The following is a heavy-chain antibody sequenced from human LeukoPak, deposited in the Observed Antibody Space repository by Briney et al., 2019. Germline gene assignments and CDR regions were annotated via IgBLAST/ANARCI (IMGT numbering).Heavy chain of an antibody. CDR2: IYPGDSDT. Sequence: GESLKISCKGSVYSFTSYWIGWVRQMPGKGLEWMGIIYPGDSDTRYSPSFQGQVTISADKSISTAYLQWSSLKASDTAMYYCASAYSYGNDAFDIWGQGTMVTVSS. D-gene: IGHD5-18*01. CDR1: VYSFTSYW. J-gene: IGHJ3*02. V-gene: IGHV5-51*01. CDR3: ASAYSYGNDAFDI.